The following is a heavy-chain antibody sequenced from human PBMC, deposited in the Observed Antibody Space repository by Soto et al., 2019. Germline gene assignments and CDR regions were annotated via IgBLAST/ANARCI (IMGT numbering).Heavy chain of an antibody. CDR2: IYHSGST. CDR1: GGSISSGGYS. J-gene: IGHJ4*02. CDR3: ASLDAEPAGYYFLY. D-gene: IGHD3-10*01. V-gene: IGHV4-30-2*01. Sequence: SETLSLTCAVSGGSISSGGYSWSWIRQPPGRGLEWIGYIYHSGSTYYNPSLKSRVTISVDRSKNQVSLKLSSVTAADTAVYYCASLDAEPAGYYFLYWGQGTLVTVSS.